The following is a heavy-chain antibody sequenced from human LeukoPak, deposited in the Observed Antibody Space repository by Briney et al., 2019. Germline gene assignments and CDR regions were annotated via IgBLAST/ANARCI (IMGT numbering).Heavy chain of an antibody. J-gene: IGHJ4*02. V-gene: IGHV4-59*12. Sequence: SETLSLTCTVSGGSISSYYWSWIRQPPGKGLEWIGYISYSGSTNYNPSLESRVTISVDTSKNQFSLKLTSLTAADTAVYYCAREGQQLVPPFDYWGQGTLVTVSS. CDR3: AREGQQLVPPFDY. D-gene: IGHD6-6*01. CDR1: GGSISSYY. CDR2: ISYSGST.